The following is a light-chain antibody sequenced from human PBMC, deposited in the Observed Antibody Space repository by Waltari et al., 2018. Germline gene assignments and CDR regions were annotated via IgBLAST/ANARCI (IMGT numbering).Light chain of an antibody. J-gene: IGLJ2*01. CDR3: CSYSGDLSFGVV. CDR1: SHDGGNYDL. Sequence: QSALTQPASVSGSPGQSITISCPGTSHDGGNYDLVSWYQQHPGKAPKLIIYEVTKRPSGFSNRFSGSKSGNTASLTISGLHTEDEGDYYCCSYSGDLSFGVVFGGGTKLTVL. V-gene: IGLV2-23*02. CDR2: EVT.